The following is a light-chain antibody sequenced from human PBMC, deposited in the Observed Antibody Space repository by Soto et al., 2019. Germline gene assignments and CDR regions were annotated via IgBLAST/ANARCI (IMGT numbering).Light chain of an antibody. CDR3: NSYSGSNNFVV. CDR1: SSDVGGYDY. CDR2: EVN. Sequence: QSALTQPPSASGSPGHSVTISCTGTSSDVGGYDYVSWYQQHPGKAPELIIYEVNKRPSGVPDRFSGSKSGNTASLTVSGLQAEDEADYYCNSYSGSNNFVVFGTGTKVTVL. J-gene: IGLJ1*01. V-gene: IGLV2-8*01.